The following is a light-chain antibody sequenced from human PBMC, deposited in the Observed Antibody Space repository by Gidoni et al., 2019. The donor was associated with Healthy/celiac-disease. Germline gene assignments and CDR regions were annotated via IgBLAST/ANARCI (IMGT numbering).Light chain of an antibody. V-gene: IGKV1-39*01. CDR1: QSISSY. CDR2: AAS. J-gene: IGKJ4*01. CDR3: QQSYSTPRT. Sequence: DIQMTQSPSSLSASVGDRVTITCRASQSISSYLNWYQQKPGKAPKLLIYAASSLQSGVPSRFSGSGSCTDFSLTIISRQPEDFATYYCQQSYSTPRTFGGGTKVEIK.